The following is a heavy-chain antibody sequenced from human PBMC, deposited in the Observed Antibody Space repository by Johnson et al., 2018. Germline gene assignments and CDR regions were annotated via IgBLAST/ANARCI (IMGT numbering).Heavy chain of an antibody. CDR1: GFTFSSYG. J-gene: IGHJ3*02. D-gene: IGHD3-10*01. Sequence: QVQLVQSGGGVVQPGRSLRLSCAASGFTFSSYGMHWVRQAPGKGLEWVAVIWYDGSNKYYADSVKGRFTISRDNSKNTLYLQMNSLRAEDTAVYYCACHLGCGSDAFDIWGQGTMVTVSS. CDR2: IWYDGSNK. CDR3: ACHLGCGSDAFDI. V-gene: IGHV3-33*01.